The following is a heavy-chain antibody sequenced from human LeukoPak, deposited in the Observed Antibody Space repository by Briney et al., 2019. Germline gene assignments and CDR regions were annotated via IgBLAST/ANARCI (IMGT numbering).Heavy chain of an antibody. CDR1: GFIFSNYA. V-gene: IGHV3-64D*09. CDR3: VKDWRRFNWNDRGYFDS. D-gene: IGHD1-20*01. Sequence: GGSLRLSCSASGFIFSNYALHWVRQAPGQALEYVSSISTNGGSTYYADSVKGRFTISRDHSKNTLYLQMSSLRVEDAAVYYCVKDWRRFNWNDRGYFDSWGQGTLVTVSS. CDR2: ISTNGGST. J-gene: IGHJ4*02.